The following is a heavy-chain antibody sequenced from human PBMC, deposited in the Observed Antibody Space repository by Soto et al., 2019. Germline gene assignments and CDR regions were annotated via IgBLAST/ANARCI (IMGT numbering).Heavy chain of an antibody. CDR1: GFTFSTHA. CDR2: TSNDGTKK. CDR3: ARPYDPWSSTYLLDV. V-gene: IGHV3-30-3*01. D-gene: IGHD3-3*01. J-gene: IGHJ6*02. Sequence: QEQLVESGGGVAQPGRSLRLSCAASGFTFSTHAMHWARQAPGKGLEWVAVTSNDGTKKYYADSVKGRFTISRDNSKNTLHLEMNSLRVEATAVYYCARPYDPWSSTYLLDVWGQGTTVTVSS.